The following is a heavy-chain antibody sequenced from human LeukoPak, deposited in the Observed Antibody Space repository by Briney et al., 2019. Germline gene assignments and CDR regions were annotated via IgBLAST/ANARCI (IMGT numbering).Heavy chain of an antibody. V-gene: IGHV3-23*01. CDR3: ARETDSYGYYFDY. J-gene: IGHJ4*02. CDR2: ISASGGST. D-gene: IGHD5-18*01. CDR1: GFTFSNFV. Sequence: GGSLRLSCAASGFTFSNFVISWVRQAPGKGLERVSGISASGGSTYYADSVKGRFTISRDNSKNTQYLQMNSLRAEDTAVYYCARETDSYGYYFDYWGQGTLVTVSS.